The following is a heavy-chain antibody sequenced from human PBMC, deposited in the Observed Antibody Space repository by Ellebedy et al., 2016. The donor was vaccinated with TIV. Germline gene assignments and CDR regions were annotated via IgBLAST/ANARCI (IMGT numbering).Heavy chain of an antibody. Sequence: MPSETLSLTCAVYGGSFSGYYWSWIRQPPGKGLEWIGEIDHRGSTDYNPSLKSRVTISVDTSKNQFSLKLSSVTAADTAVYYCARQDYDSSGYSAHNWFDPWGQGTLVTVSS. CDR1: GGSFSGYY. V-gene: IGHV4-34*01. D-gene: IGHD3-22*01. CDR3: ARQDYDSSGYSAHNWFDP. CDR2: IDHRGST. J-gene: IGHJ5*02.